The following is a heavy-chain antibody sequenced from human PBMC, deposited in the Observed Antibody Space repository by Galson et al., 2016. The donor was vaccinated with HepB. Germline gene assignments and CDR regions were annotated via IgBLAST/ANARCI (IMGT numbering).Heavy chain of an antibody. CDR3: ARAARSGYSVFDY. D-gene: IGHD3-22*01. CDR2: IDYSGST. V-gene: IGHV4-31*03. CDR1: GGSISSIHYY. J-gene: IGHJ4*02. Sequence: TLSLTCTVSGGSISSIHYYWSWIRQHPGEGLEWIGHIDYSGSTYYNPSLKSGVTISRDTSKSQFFLKLSSVTAADTAVYYCARAARSGYSVFDYWGQGTLVTVSS.